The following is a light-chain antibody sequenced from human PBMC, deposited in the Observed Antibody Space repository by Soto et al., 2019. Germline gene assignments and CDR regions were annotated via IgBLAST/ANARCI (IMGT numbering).Light chain of an antibody. CDR2: GNS. Sequence: QSVLTQPPSVSGAPGQRVTISCTGSSSNIGAGYDVHWYQHLPGTAPKLLTYGNSNRPSGVPDRFSGSKSGTSASLAITGLQAEDEADYYCQSYDSSLSGPSYVFGTGTKVTVL. J-gene: IGLJ1*01. V-gene: IGLV1-40*01. CDR1: SSNIGAGYD. CDR3: QSYDSSLSGPSYV.